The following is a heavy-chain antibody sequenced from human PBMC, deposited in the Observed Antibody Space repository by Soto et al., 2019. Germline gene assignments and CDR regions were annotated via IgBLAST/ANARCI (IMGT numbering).Heavy chain of an antibody. CDR1: GYPITNGYF. CDR3: VRDTSLSLQLGFDI. J-gene: IGHJ3*02. D-gene: IGHD3-16*01. CDR2: IYHDGAP. V-gene: IGHV4-38-2*02. Sequence: SETLSLTCAVSGYPITNGYFRGWIRKPPGKGLGWSGSIYHDGAPNYNPSVKSRVIISVDTSKNQFSLELRSLTAADTAVYSCVRDTSLSLQLGFDIWGQGTMVT.